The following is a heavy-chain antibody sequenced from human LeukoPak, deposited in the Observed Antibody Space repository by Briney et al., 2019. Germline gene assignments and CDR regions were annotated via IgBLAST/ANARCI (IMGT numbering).Heavy chain of an antibody. J-gene: IGHJ6*03. D-gene: IGHD2-15*01. Sequence: LGASVTVSCKASGGTFSSYAISWVRQAPGQGLEWMGGIIPIFGTANYAQKFQGRVTITTDESTSTAYMELSSLRSEDTAVYYCARGTLLNYYYYMDVWGKGTTVTVSS. CDR1: GGTFSSYA. CDR2: IIPIFGTA. V-gene: IGHV1-69*05. CDR3: ARGTLLNYYYYMDV.